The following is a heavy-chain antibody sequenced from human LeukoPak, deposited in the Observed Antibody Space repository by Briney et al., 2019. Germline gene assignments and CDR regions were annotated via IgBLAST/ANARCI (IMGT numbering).Heavy chain of an antibody. Sequence: GGSLRLSCAASGFTFSSYNINWVRQAPGKGLEWVSYISSSSSTIYYADSVKGRFTISRDNAKNSLYLQMNSLRAEDTAVYYCARDLSSIAAAADAAPDAFDIWGQGTMVTVSS. CDR3: ARDLSSIAAAADAAPDAFDI. D-gene: IGHD6-13*01. CDR1: GFTFSSYN. V-gene: IGHV3-48*01. J-gene: IGHJ3*02. CDR2: ISSSSSTI.